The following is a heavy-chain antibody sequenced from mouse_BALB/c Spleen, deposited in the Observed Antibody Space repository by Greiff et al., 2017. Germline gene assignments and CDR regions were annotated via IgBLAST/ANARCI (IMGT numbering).Heavy chain of an antibody. CDR1: GYSITSDYA. CDR3: ASFPYYDYGGYAMDY. CDR2: ISYSGST. Sequence: EVQLHQSGPGLVKPSQSLSLTCTVTGYSITSDYAWNWIRQFPGNKLEWMGYISYSGSTSYNPSLKSRISITRDTSKNQFFLQLNSVTTEDTATYYCASFPYYDYGGYAMDYWGQGTSVTVSS. V-gene: IGHV3-2*02. D-gene: IGHD2-4*01. J-gene: IGHJ4*01.